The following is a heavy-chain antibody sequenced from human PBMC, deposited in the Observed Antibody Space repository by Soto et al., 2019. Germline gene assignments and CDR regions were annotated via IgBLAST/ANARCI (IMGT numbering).Heavy chain of an antibody. V-gene: IGHV5-51*01. CDR1: GYSFTSYW. J-gene: IGHJ6*02. D-gene: IGHD6-6*01. CDR2: IYPGDSDT. Sequence: GESLKISCKASGYSFTSYWNGWVRQMPGQDLEWMGIIYPGDSDTRYSPSFQGQVTLSADKSLRTAYLQWTSLKASDTALYYCARTRSFTLGFYYDGMDVWGQGTTVTVSS. CDR3: ARTRSFTLGFYYDGMDV.